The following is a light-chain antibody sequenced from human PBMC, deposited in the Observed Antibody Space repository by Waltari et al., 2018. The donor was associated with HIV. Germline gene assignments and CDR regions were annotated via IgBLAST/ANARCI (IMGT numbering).Light chain of an antibody. V-gene: IGLV3-21*04. J-gene: IGLJ2*01. CDR2: DDS. Sequence: SYVLTQPPSVSVAPGKTARLTCGGNDIDTKRVHWYQQRPGQAPTLVIHDDSDRPSGIPERFSGSNSGNTATLTITRVEAGDEADYWCQVWDSGTYFLVFGGGTKLTVL. CDR3: QVWDSGTYFLV. CDR1: DIDTKR.